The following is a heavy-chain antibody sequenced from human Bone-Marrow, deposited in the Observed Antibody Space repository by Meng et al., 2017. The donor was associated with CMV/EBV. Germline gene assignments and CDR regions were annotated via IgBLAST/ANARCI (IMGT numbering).Heavy chain of an antibody. CDR2: IRYDGSNK. CDR3: AKDGGLYDSSGYHDY. D-gene: IGHD3-22*01. CDR1: GFTFSSYW. V-gene: IGHV3-30*02. J-gene: IGHJ4*02. Sequence: GESLKISCAASGFTFSSYWMSWVRQAPGKGLEWVAFIRYDGSNKYYADSVKGRFTISRDNSKNTLYLQMNSLRAEDTAVYYCAKDGGLYDSSGYHDYWGQGTLVTVSS.